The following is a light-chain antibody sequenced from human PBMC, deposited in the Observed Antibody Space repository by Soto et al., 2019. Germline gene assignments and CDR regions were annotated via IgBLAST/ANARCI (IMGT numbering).Light chain of an antibody. Sequence: DIQMTQSPSSLSASVGDRVSITCRASQGISNYLAWYHQKPGKVPKLLIYAASTLQSGVPSRFSGSGSGTDFTLTISSLQPEDVATYYCLKYNSAPWTFGQGTKVEIK. CDR1: QGISNY. V-gene: IGKV1-27*01. CDR3: LKYNSAPWT. CDR2: AAS. J-gene: IGKJ1*01.